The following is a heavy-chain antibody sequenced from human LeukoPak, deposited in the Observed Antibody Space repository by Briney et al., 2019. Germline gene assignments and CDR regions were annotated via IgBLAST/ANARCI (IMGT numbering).Heavy chain of an antibody. Sequence: GGSLRLSCAASGSIFHNHWTHWVRQAPGKGLVWVSRINRDGSSTTYADSVKGRFTVSRDNAKNSLYLQMNSLRAEDTAVYYCAREGVAVAGTFNYWGQGTLVTVSS. CDR3: AREGVAVAGTFNY. V-gene: IGHV3-74*01. D-gene: IGHD6-19*01. CDR1: GSIFHNHW. J-gene: IGHJ4*02. CDR2: INRDGSST.